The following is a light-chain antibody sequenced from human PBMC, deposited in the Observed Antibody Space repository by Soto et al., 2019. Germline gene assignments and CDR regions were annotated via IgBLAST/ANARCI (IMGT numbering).Light chain of an antibody. CDR2: EDN. Sequence: NFMLTQPHSVSESPGKTVTISCTRSSGSIASNYVQWYQQRPGSSPTTVIYEDNQRPSGVPDRFSGSIDSSSNSASLTISGLKTEDEVDYYCQSYDSSNHRVVFGGGTKVTVL. V-gene: IGLV6-57*01. CDR1: SGSIASNY. CDR3: QSYDSSNHRVV. J-gene: IGLJ2*01.